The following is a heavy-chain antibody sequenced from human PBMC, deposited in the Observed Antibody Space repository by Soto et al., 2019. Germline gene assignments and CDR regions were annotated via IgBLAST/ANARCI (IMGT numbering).Heavy chain of an antibody. J-gene: IGHJ6*01. D-gene: IGHD3-10*01. CDR2: ISGTAGTI. CDR3: ARAKYYGSGTYYYYAVDV. Sequence: QVKLVESGGGLAKPGGSLRLSCEASGITFRDHYMTWIRQAPGKGLEWISYISGTAGTIYYADSVKGRLTISRDNATNSLFLQLTSPTAEDTAVYYCARAKYYGSGTYYYYAVDVWGQGTTVTVSS. V-gene: IGHV3-11*01. CDR1: GITFRDHY.